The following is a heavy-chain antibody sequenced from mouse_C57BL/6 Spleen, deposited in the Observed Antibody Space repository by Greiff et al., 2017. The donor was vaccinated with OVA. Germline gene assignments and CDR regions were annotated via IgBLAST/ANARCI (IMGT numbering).Heavy chain of an antibody. CDR2: IHPNSGST. Sequence: QVQLKQPGAELVKPGASVKLSCKASGYTFTSYWMHWVKQRPGQGLEWIGMIHPNSGSTNYNEKFKSKATLTVDKSSSTAYMQLSSLTSEDSAVYYCARYYYGSSGDFDYWGQGTTLTVSS. V-gene: IGHV1-64*01. D-gene: IGHD1-1*01. CDR1: GYTFTSYW. J-gene: IGHJ2*01. CDR3: ARYYYGSSGDFDY.